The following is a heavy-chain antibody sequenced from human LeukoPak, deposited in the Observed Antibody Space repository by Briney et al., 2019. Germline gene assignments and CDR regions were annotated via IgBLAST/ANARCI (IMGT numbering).Heavy chain of an antibody. J-gene: IGHJ4*02. CDR2: ISAYNGNT. Sequence: ASVKVSCKASGYTFTTYGITWVRQAPGQGLEWMGWISAYNGNTNYAQKLQGRVTMTTDTSTSTAYMELRRLRSDDTAAYYCARALVDGYKELGYWGQGTLVTVSS. D-gene: IGHD5-24*01. CDR3: ARALVDGYKELGY. V-gene: IGHV1-18*01. CDR1: GYTFTTYG.